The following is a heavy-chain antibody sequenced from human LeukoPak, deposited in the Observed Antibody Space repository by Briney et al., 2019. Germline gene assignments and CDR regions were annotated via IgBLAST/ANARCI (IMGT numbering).Heavy chain of an antibody. D-gene: IGHD6-6*01. J-gene: IGHJ4*02. CDR1: GGSFSGYY. CDR2: IYYSGSI. CDR3: ARGDSSSPCYIDY. V-gene: IGHV4-59*01. Sequence: PSETLSLTCAVYGGSFSGYYWSWIRQPPGKGLEWIGYIYYSGSINYNPSLKSRVTISLDTSKNQFSLKLSSVTAADTAVYYCARGDSSSPCYIDYWGQGILVTVSS.